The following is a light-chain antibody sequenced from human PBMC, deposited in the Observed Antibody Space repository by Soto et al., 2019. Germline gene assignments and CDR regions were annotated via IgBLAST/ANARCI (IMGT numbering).Light chain of an antibody. Sequence: QSVLTQSPSASASLGASVKLTCTLSSGHSTYAIAWHQQQPEKGPRYLMKLNSDGSHSKGDGIPDRFSGSSSGAERYLTISSLQSEDEVDYYCQTWGTGIVVFGGGTQLTVL. CDR1: SGHSTYA. CDR3: QTWGTGIVV. V-gene: IGLV4-69*01. CDR2: LNSDGSH. J-gene: IGLJ2*01.